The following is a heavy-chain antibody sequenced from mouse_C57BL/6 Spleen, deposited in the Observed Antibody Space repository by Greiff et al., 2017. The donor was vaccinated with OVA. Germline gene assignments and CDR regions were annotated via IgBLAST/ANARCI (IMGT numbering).Heavy chain of an antibody. V-gene: IGHV1-54*01. Sequence: QVQLQQSGAELVRPGTSVKVSCKASGYAFTNYLIEWVKQRPGQGLEWIGVINPGSGGTNYNEKFKGKATLTADKSSSTAYMQLSSLTSEDSAVYFCAREGYYGNYEMDYWGQGTSVTVSS. CDR1: GYAFTNYL. D-gene: IGHD2-1*01. CDR3: AREGYYGNYEMDY. J-gene: IGHJ4*01. CDR2: INPGSGGT.